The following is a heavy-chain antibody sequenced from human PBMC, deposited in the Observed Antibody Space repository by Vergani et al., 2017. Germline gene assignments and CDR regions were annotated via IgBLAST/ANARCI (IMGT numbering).Heavy chain of an antibody. J-gene: IGHJ1*01. V-gene: IGHV4-30-2*01. CDR1: GGSISSGGYS. Sequence: QLQLQESGSGLVKPSQTLSLTCAVSGGSISSGGYSWSWIRQPPGKGLEWIGYIYHSGSTYYNPSLKSRVTISVDRSKNHFSLKLSSVTAADTAVYYCARAAITDDQFYQHWGQGTLVAVSS. D-gene: IGHD3-3*01. CDR3: ARAAITDDQFYQH. CDR2: IYHSGST.